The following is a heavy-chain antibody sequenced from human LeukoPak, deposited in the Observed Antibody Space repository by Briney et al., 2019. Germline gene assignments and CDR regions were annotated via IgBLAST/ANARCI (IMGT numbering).Heavy chain of an antibody. V-gene: IGHV4-4*07. Sequence: PSETLSLTCTVSGGSISSYYWSWIRQPAGKGLEWIGRIYTSGSTNYNPSLKSRVTMSVDTSKNQFSLKLSSVTAADTAVYYCARAREGIAAGIGAFDIWGQGTMVTVSS. J-gene: IGHJ3*02. CDR2: IYTSGST. CDR3: ARAREGIAAGIGAFDI. D-gene: IGHD6-13*01. CDR1: GGSISSYY.